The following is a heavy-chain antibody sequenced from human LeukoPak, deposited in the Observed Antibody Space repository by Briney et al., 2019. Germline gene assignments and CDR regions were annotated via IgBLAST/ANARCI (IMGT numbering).Heavy chain of an antibody. D-gene: IGHD2-21*02. CDR3: ALWGVVVTAVDAFGI. CDR1: GGSISSSSYY. CDR2: IYYSGNT. J-gene: IGHJ3*02. V-gene: IGHV4-39*07. Sequence: SETLSLTCTVSGGSISSSSYYWGWIRQPPGKGLEWIGSIYYSGNTYYNPSLKSRVTISVDTSKNQFSLKLSSVTAADTAVYYCALWGVVVTAVDAFGIWGQGTMVTVSS.